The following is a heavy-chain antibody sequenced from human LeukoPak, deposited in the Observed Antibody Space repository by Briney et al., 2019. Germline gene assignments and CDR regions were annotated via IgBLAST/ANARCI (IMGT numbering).Heavy chain of an antibody. CDR1: GFTVSSYY. V-gene: IGHV3-53*01. CDR3: ARGIDY. Sequence: GGSLRLSCAASGFTVSSYYMNWVRQAPGKELEWFSVIYTGGGRYYADSVRGRFTISRDTSKNMVLLQMNSLRVEDTAVYYCARGIDYWGRGTLVTVSS. J-gene: IGHJ4*02. CDR2: IYTGGGR.